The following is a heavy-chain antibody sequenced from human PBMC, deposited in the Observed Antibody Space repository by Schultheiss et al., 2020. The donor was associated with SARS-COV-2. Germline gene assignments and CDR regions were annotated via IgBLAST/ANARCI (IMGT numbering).Heavy chain of an antibody. CDR3: ASLIAAAGTSLFDY. Sequence: GGSLRLSCAASGFTFSSYAMSWVRQAPGKGLEYVSAISSNGGSTYYADSVKGRFTISRDNSKNTLYLQMNSLRAEDTAVYYCASLIAAAGTSLFDYWGQGTLVTVSS. CDR1: GFTFSSYA. V-gene: IGHV3-64*04. J-gene: IGHJ4*02. CDR2: ISSNGGST. D-gene: IGHD6-13*01.